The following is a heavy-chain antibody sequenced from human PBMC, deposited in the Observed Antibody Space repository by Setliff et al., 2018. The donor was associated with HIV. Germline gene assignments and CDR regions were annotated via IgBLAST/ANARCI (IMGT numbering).Heavy chain of an antibody. V-gene: IGHV1-18*01. CDR2: IDSFKGNT. Sequence: ASVKVSCKTSGYTYTDSRITWVRQAPGQGLEWMGWIDSFKGNTKYAQKFQGRVTMITDTSTNTAYMEFKSLRSDDTAVYYCARQLSNSLDFWGQGALVTVSS. CDR3: ARQLSNSLDF. CDR1: GYTYTDSR. J-gene: IGHJ4*02. D-gene: IGHD1-1*01.